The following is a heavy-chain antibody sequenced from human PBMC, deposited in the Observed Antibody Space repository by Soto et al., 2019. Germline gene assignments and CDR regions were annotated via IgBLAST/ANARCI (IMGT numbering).Heavy chain of an antibody. D-gene: IGHD6-19*01. CDR1: GFTFSTYA. Sequence: GGSLRLSCAASGFTFSTYAIHWVRQAPGKGLEWAAFISYDGNNKNYADSVKGRFTISRDNSKNTVYLQMNSLTAEDTAVYYCARSYKSGWYYFDYWGQGTLVT. CDR2: ISYDGNNK. V-gene: IGHV3-30-3*01. CDR3: ARSYKSGWYYFDY. J-gene: IGHJ4*02.